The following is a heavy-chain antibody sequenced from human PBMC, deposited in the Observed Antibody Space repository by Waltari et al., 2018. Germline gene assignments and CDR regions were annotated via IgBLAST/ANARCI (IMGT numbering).Heavy chain of an antibody. CDR3: ARETGDRGGGLDAFDI. CDR2: IYTSGST. V-gene: IGHV4-4*07. CDR1: GGSISSYY. J-gene: IGHJ3*02. D-gene: IGHD7-27*01. Sequence: QVQLQESGPGLVKPSETLSLTCTVSGGSISSYYWSWLRQPAGKGLEWIGRIYTSGSTNYNPSLKSRVTMSVDTSKNQFSLKLSSVTAADTAVYYCARETGDRGGGLDAFDIWGQGTMVTVSS.